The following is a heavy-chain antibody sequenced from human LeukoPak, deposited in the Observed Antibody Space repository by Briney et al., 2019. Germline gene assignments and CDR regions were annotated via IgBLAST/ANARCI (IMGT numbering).Heavy chain of an antibody. CDR3: ARDLRYCSGGSCYSGSDY. CDR2: IKQDGSEK. V-gene: IGHV3-7*01. Sequence: GGSLRLSCAASGFTFSRYWMSWVRQAPGKGLEWVAVIKQDGSEKYYVDSMKGRFTISRDNAMHSLYLQMHSLRAEDTAVYYCARDLRYCSGGSCYSGSDYWGQGTLVTVSS. J-gene: IGHJ4*02. CDR1: GFTFSRYW. D-gene: IGHD2-15*01.